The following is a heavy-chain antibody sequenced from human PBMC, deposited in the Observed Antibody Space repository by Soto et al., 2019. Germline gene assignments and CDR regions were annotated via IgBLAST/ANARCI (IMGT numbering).Heavy chain of an antibody. CDR1: GFTFSSYG. Sequence: GGSLRLSCAASGFTFSSYGMHWVRQAPGKGLEWVAVIRYDGSNKYYADSVKGRFTISRDNSKNTLYLQMNSLRAEDTAVYYCARGRSSEGPYYYYGMDVWGQGTTVTVSS. V-gene: IGHV3-33*01. CDR2: IRYDGSNK. CDR3: ARGRSSEGPYYYYGMDV. J-gene: IGHJ6*02. D-gene: IGHD6-13*01.